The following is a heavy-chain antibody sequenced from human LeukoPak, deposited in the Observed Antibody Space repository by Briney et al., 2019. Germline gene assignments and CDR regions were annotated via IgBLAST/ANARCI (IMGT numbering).Heavy chain of an antibody. Sequence: SQTLSLTCTVSGGSISSGGYYWSWIRQHPGKGLEWIGYIYYSGSTYYNPSLKSRVTISVETSKNQFSLNLSSVTAADTAVYYCARGRSVVITTSWYFDLWGRGTLVTVSS. D-gene: IGHD3-22*01. J-gene: IGHJ2*01. V-gene: IGHV4-31*03. CDR2: IYYSGST. CDR1: GGSISSGGYY. CDR3: ARGRSVVITTSWYFDL.